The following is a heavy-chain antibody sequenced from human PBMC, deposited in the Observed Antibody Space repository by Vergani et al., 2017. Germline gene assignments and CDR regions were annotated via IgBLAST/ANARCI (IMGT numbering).Heavy chain of an antibody. V-gene: IGHV3-30*02. J-gene: IGHJ6*02. CDR1: GFTFSSYG. CDR3: AKDLGRGWGSYYYGMDV. CDR2: IRYDGSNK. D-gene: IGHD3-16*01. Sequence: QVQLVESGGGVVQPGGSLRLSCAASGFTFSSYGMHWVRQAPGKGLGWVAFIRYDGSNKYYADSVKGRFTISRDNSKNTLYLQMNSLRAEDTAVYYCAKDLGRGWGSYYYGMDVWGQGTTVTVSS.